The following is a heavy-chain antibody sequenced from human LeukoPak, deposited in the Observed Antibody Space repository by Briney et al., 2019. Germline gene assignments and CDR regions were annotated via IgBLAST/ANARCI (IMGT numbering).Heavy chain of an antibody. CDR2: IKSQIAGGTT. CDR1: GFTFSNAW. V-gene: IGHV3-15*05. CDR3: TTLYDGDLDY. J-gene: IGHJ4*02. Sequence: GGSLRLSCAASGFTFSNAWMNWVRQAPGKGLEWVGHIKSQIAGGTTDYSAPVKGRFTISTHDSKDTLYLQMNSLKTEDTAVYYCTTLYDGDLDYWGQGILVTVSS. D-gene: IGHD4-17*01.